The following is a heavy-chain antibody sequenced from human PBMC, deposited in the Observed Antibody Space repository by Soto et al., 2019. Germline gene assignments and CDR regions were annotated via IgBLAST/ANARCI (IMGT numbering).Heavy chain of an antibody. CDR1: GYTFTSYG. Sequence: QVQLVQSGAEVKKPGASLKVSCKASGYTFTSYGISCVRQAHGQGLEWMGWISAYNGNTNYEQKLQGRVTMTTYTSTSTASMELRSLRSEATSVYYCARHCDYDDSSGYSFCDYWGQGTLVTVSS. J-gene: IGHJ4*02. CDR2: ISAYNGNT. CDR3: ARHCDYDDSSGYSFCDY. V-gene: IGHV1-18*01. D-gene: IGHD3-22*01.